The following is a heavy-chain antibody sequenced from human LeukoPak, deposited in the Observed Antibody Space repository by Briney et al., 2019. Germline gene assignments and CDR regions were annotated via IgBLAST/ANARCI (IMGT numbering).Heavy chain of an antibody. V-gene: IGHV3-11*01. D-gene: IGHD3-10*01. J-gene: IGHJ6*02. CDR3: ARFMVRGVTYYYYGMDV. CDR2: ISSSGSTI. Sequence: GGSLRLSCAASGFTFSDYYMSWIRQAPGKGLEWVSYISSSGSTIYYADSVKGRFTTSRDNAKNSLYLQMNSLRAEDTAVYYCARFMVRGVTYYYYGMDVWGQGTTVTVSS. CDR1: GFTFSDYY.